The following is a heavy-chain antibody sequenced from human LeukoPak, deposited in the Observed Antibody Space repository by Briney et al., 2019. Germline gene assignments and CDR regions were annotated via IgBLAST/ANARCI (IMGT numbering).Heavy chain of an antibody. CDR1: GFPFVAYA. Sequence: GGSLRLSCATSGFPFVAYALHWVRQAPGKGLEWVAVISSDTTNKYYMDSVKGRFTISRDNSQNTLYLQMDSLRLEDTAVYYCARLAAASPGYWGQGTLVTVSS. CDR2: ISSDTTNK. CDR3: ARLAAASPGY. J-gene: IGHJ4*02. V-gene: IGHV3-30*10. D-gene: IGHD3-16*01.